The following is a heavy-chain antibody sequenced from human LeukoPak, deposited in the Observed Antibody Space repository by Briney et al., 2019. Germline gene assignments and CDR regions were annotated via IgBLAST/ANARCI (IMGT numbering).Heavy chain of an antibody. J-gene: IGHJ4*02. D-gene: IGHD6-13*01. CDR3: ARDTGISGYIDY. V-gene: IGHV1-46*01. CDR1: GYTFTSYY. Sequence: ASVKVSCKASGYTFTSYYMHWVRQAPGQGLEWMGIINPSGGSTNSAQKFQGRATMTRDTSTSTVYMELSSLRSEDTAVYYCARDTGISGYIDYWGQGTLVTVSS. CDR2: INPSGGST.